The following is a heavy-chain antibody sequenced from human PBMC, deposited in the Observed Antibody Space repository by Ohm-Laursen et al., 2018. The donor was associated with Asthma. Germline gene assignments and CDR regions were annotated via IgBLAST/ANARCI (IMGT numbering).Heavy chain of an antibody. D-gene: IGHD4-17*01. V-gene: IGHV3-30*18. J-gene: IGHJ6*02. CDR3: AKNSDGDYAPYYYYGMDV. Sequence: SLRLSCAASRFTFSSYGMHWVRQAPGKGLEWVAVISYDGSNKYYADSVKGRFTISRDNSKNTLYLQMNSLRPDDTAVYYCAKNSDGDYAPYYYYGMDVWGQGTTVTVSS. CDR1: RFTFSSYG. CDR2: ISYDGSNK.